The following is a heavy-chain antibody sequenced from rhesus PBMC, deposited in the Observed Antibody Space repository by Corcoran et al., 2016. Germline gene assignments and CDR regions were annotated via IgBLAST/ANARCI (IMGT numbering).Heavy chain of an antibody. CDR3: AKEYCSSTYCSQVGDY. D-gene: IGHD2-15*01. CDR2: INNGGGST. J-gene: IGHJ4*01. V-gene: IGHV3S25*01. CDR1: GFTFSSYW. Sequence: EVQLVESGGGLAKPGGSLRLSCAASGFTFSSYWMNWVRQAPGKGLEWVSDINNGGGSTYYADSVKGHFTNSRDNSKNTLSLQMNSLRAEDTAVYYCAKEYCSSTYCSQVGDYWGQGVLVTVSS.